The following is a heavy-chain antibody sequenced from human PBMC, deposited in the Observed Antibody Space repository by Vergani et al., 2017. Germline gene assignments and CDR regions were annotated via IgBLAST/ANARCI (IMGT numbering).Heavy chain of an antibody. CDR1: GYSFTSYW. J-gene: IGHJ4*02. CDR2: IDPSDSYT. CDR3: ARHHCGGDCYTETDY. Sequence: EVQLVQSGAEVKKPGESLRISCKGSGYSFTSYWISWVRQMPGKGLEWMGRIDPSDSYTNYSPSFQGHVTISADKSISTAYLQWSSLKDSDTAMYYCARHHCGGDCYTETDYWGQGTMVTVYS. V-gene: IGHV5-10-1*01. D-gene: IGHD2-21*02.